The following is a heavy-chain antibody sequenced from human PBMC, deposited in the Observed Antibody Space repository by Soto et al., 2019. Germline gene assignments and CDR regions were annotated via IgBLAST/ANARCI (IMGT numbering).Heavy chain of an antibody. Sequence: SETLSLTCTVSGGSISSSSYYWGWIRQPPGKGLEWIGSIYYSGSTYYNPSLKSRVTISVDTSKNQFSLKLSSVTAADTAVYFCVRRVGYCSGGSCPRSAFDIWGQGTMVTVSS. D-gene: IGHD2-15*01. V-gene: IGHV4-39*01. J-gene: IGHJ3*02. CDR3: VRRVGYCSGGSCPRSAFDI. CDR2: IYYSGST. CDR1: GGSISSSSYY.